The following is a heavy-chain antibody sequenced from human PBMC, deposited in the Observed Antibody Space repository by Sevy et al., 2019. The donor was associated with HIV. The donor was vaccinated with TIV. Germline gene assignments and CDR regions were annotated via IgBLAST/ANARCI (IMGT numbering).Heavy chain of an antibody. CDR3: ARGRAAGSPGWFDP. D-gene: IGHD6-13*01. CDR2: ISAYNGNT. Sequence: ASVKVSCKASGYTFTSYGISWVRQAPGQGLEWMGWISAYNGNTNYAKKLKGRVTMTTDTSTSTAYMELRSLRSDDTAVYYCARGRAAGSPGWFDPWGQGTLVTVSS. CDR1: GYTFTSYG. J-gene: IGHJ5*02. V-gene: IGHV1-18*01.